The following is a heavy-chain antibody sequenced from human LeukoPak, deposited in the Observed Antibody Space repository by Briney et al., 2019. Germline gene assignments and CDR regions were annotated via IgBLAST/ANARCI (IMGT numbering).Heavy chain of an antibody. V-gene: IGHV4-61*02. J-gene: IGHJ4*02. CDR1: GGSISSGSYY. CDR2: IYSSGST. Sequence: SETLSLTCTVSGGSISSGSYYWSWIRQPAGKGLEWIGRIYSSGSTNYNPSLKSRVTISVDTSKNQFSLKLSSVTAADTAVYYCARERFDYYDSSGYYRFFDYWGQGTLVTVSS. CDR3: ARERFDYYDSSGYYRFFDY. D-gene: IGHD3-22*01.